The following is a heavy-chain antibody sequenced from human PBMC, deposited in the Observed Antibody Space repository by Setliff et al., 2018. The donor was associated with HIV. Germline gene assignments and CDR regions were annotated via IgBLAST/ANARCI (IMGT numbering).Heavy chain of an antibody. Sequence: NPSETLSLTCGVSGASISNHYWSWVRQSPGKGLEWIGYIYYTGSTNYNPSLKSRIAILLDTSKNQFSLKVSSVTAADTAVYYCAREPDYSNYYWFDPWGQGTLVTV. V-gene: IGHV4-59*11. CDR2: IYYTGST. D-gene: IGHD4-4*01. J-gene: IGHJ5*02. CDR3: AREPDYSNYYWFDP. CDR1: GASISNHY.